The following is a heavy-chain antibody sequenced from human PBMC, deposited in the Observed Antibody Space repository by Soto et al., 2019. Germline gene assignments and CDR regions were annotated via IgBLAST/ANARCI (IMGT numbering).Heavy chain of an antibody. V-gene: IGHV3-23*01. Sequence: LSRVHQGPGKGLEWVSAISGSGGSTYYADSVKGRFTISRDNSKNTLYLQMNSLSAEDTAVYYFSKELEPSGWYDYWRQGTL. CDR3: SKELEPSGWYDY. D-gene: IGHD6-19*01. CDR2: ISGSGGST. J-gene: IGHJ4*02.